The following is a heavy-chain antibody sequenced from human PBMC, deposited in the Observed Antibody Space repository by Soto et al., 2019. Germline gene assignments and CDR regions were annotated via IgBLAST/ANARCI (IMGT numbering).Heavy chain of an antibody. Sequence: SETLSLTCAVYGGSFSGYYWSWIRQPPGKGLEWIGEINHSGSTNYNPSLKSRVTISVDTSKNQFSLKLSSVTAADTAVYYCARGPYSSSWYDWFDPWGQGTLVTVSS. J-gene: IGHJ5*02. D-gene: IGHD6-13*01. CDR3: ARGPYSSSWYDWFDP. V-gene: IGHV4-34*01. CDR1: GGSFSGYY. CDR2: INHSGST.